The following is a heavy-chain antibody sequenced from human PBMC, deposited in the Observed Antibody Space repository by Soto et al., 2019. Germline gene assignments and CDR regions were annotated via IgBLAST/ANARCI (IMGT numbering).Heavy chain of an antibody. CDR3: ARGNNLAV. CDR2: IYYTHST. J-gene: IGHJ6*04. D-gene: IGHD3-3*02. Sequence: QVQLQESGPGLVKPSETLSLTFTVSGGSIGSYYWSWIRQPPGKGLEWIGYIYYTHSTNYNPSLKSRITISADTSKNQFSLRLNSVIAADTAVYYCARGNNLAVWGKGTPVTVSS. V-gene: IGHV4-59*01. CDR1: GGSIGSYY.